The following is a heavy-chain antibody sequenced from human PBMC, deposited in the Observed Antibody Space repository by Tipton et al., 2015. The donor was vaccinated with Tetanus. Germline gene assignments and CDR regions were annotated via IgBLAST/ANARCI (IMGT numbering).Heavy chain of an antibody. Sequence: LRLSCTVSGGSISSYYWSWIRQPPGKGLEWIGYIYYSGSTNYNPSLKSRVTISVDTSKNQFSLKLSSVTAADTAVYYCARANSGSYYGDLDYWGQGTLVTVSS. D-gene: IGHD1-26*01. V-gene: IGHV4-59*01. CDR2: IYYSGST. CDR1: GGSISSYY. CDR3: ARANSGSYYGDLDY. J-gene: IGHJ4*02.